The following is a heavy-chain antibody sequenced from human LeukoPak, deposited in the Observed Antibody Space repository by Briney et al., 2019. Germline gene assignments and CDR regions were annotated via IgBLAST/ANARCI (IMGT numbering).Heavy chain of an antibody. Sequence: PSETLSLTCTVSGASITSYYWTWIRQPPGKGLEWIGEINHSGSTNYNPSLKSRVTISVDTSKNQFSLKLSSVTAADTAVYYCAKVDDPVKNFDYWGQGTLVTVSS. CDR1: GASITSYY. V-gene: IGHV4-34*01. CDR3: AKVDDPVKNFDY. CDR2: INHSGST. D-gene: IGHD1-1*01. J-gene: IGHJ4*02.